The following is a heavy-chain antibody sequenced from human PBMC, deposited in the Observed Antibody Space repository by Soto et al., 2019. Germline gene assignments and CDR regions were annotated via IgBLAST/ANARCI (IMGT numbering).Heavy chain of an antibody. Sequence: KPSETLSLTCTVSGGSVSSGSYYWSWIRQPPGKGLEWIGYIYYSGSTNYNPSLKSRVTISVDTSKNQFSLKLSSVTAADTAVYYCARDRSSSSARYYYYGMDVWGQGTTVTVSS. D-gene: IGHD6-6*01. CDR2: IYYSGST. CDR3: ARDRSSSSARYYYYGMDV. J-gene: IGHJ6*02. CDR1: GGSVSSGSYY. V-gene: IGHV4-61*01.